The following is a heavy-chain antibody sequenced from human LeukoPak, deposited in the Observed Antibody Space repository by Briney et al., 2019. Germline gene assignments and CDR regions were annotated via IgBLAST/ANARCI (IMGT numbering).Heavy chain of an antibody. V-gene: IGHV4-39*02. J-gene: IGHJ5*02. Sequence: PSETLSLTCTVSGGSISSSSYYWGWIRQPPGKGLEWIGSMYYSGSTYYNPSLKSRVTISVDTSKNQFSLKLSSVTAADTAVYYCARDVWFDPWGQGTLVTVSS. CDR3: ARDVWFDP. CDR2: MYYSGST. CDR1: GGSISSSSYY.